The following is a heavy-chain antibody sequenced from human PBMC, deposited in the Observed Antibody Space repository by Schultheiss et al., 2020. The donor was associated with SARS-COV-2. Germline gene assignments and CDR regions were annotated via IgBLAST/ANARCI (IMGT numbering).Heavy chain of an antibody. V-gene: IGHV3-30*02. CDR3: AKALGGNSGGYYYYMDV. CDR1: GFTFSSYG. J-gene: IGHJ6*03. CDR2: IWYDGSNK. D-gene: IGHD4-23*01. Sequence: GGSLRLSCAASGFTFSSYGMHWVRQAPGKGLEWVAVIWYDGSNKYYADSVKGRFTISRDNSKNTLYLQMNSLRAEDTAVYYCAKALGGNSGGYYYYMDVWGKGTTVTVSS.